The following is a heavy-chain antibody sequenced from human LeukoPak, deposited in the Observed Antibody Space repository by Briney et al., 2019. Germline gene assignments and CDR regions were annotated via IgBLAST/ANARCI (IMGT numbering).Heavy chain of an antibody. J-gene: IGHJ3*01. CDR3: ARIFDRDV. V-gene: IGHV4-4*07. Sequence: PSGTLSLTCTVSGGSTTNSYWSWIRHSAGTGMEWIGRIHATGSTNYNPSLTSRVSMSLDMPTNQFSLTLSAVTVADTATYYCARIFDRDVWGQGTLVTVSP. D-gene: IGHD3-9*01. CDR2: IHATGST. CDR1: GGSTTNSY.